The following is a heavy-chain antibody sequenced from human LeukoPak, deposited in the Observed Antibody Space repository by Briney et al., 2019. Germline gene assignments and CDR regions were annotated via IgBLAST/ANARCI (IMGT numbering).Heavy chain of an antibody. CDR2: IGSRTTYI. D-gene: IGHD3-3*01. V-gene: IGHV3-21*06. CDR1: GFTFSSYA. CDR3: ARSAQYYYNYIDV. J-gene: IGHJ6*03. Sequence: GGSLRLSCAASGFTFSSYAMSWVRHAPGKGLEWVASIGSRTTYIYYAGSVKGRFTISRDNAENSLYLQMNSLRAEDTAVYYCARSAQYYYNYIDVWGKGTTVTLSS.